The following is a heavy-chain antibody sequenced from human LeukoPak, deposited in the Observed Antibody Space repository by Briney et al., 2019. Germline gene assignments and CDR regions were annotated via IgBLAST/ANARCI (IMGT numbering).Heavy chain of an antibody. CDR2: IYTSGST. J-gene: IGHJ6*02. CDR1: GGSISSYY. CDR3: ARDSYYYGSGSYYNKLYYYGMDV. V-gene: IGHV4-4*07. D-gene: IGHD3-10*01. Sequence: SETLSLTCTVSGGSISSYYWSWIRQPAGKGLEWIGRIYTSGSTNYNPSLKSRVTMSVDTSENQFSLELSSVTAADTAVYYCARDSYYYGSGSYYNKLYYYGMDVWGQGTTVTVSS.